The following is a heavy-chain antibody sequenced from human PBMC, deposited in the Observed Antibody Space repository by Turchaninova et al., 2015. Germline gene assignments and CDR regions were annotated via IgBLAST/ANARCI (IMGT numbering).Heavy chain of an antibody. J-gene: IGHJ2*01. D-gene: IGHD6-6*01. CDR3: ARGGSSSSAWYFDL. Sequence: QVQLVESGGGVVQPGASLRLYWAAAGFTFSSYALHGARQAPGKGLEWVAVISYDGGNKYYADSVKGRFTISRDNSKDTLYLQMNSLRADDTSVYYCARGGSSSSAWYFDLWGRGTLVTVSS. V-gene: IGHV3-30-3*01. CDR1: GFTFSSYA. CDR2: ISYDGGNK.